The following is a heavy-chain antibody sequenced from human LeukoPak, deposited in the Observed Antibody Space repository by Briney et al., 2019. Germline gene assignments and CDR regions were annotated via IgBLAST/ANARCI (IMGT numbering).Heavy chain of an antibody. CDR1: GGTFSSYA. V-gene: IGHV7-4-1*02. D-gene: IGHD6-6*01. CDR2: INTNTGNP. Sequence: ASVKVSCKASGGTFSSYAISWVRQAPGQGLEWMGWINTNTGNPTYAQGFTGRFVFSLDTSVSTAYLQISSLKAEDTAVYYCAREGIAARRGAFDIWGQGTMVTVSS. CDR3: AREGIAARRGAFDI. J-gene: IGHJ3*02.